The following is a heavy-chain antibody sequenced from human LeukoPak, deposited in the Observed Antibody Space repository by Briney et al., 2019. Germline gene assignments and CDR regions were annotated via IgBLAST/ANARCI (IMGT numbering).Heavy chain of an antibody. V-gene: IGHV3-30*02. CDR2: IRYDGSNK. CDR3: AKANYYDGSGFYYGIDY. Sequence: GGSLRLSGAASGFTFSSYGMHWVRQAPGKGLEWVAFIRYDGSNKYYADSVKGRFTISRDNSKNTLYLQMNSLRAEDSTVYYCAKANYYDGSGFYYGIDYWGQGTLVTVSS. CDR1: GFTFSSYG. J-gene: IGHJ4*02. D-gene: IGHD3-22*01.